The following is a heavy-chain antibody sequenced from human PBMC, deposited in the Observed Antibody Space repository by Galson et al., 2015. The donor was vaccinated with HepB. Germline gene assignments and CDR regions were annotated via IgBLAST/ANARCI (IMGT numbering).Heavy chain of an antibody. D-gene: IGHD6-13*01. CDR3: AKGWEAAAGTNGMDV. CDR2: ISGRGPTP. CDR1: GFTFSSYA. J-gene: IGHJ6*02. Sequence: SLRLSCAASGFTFSSYAMTGFRQAPPKGLEWVSPISGRGPTPYSADSMKARSPMSRDNSKTTWYLQMNSLRVEDTALYYCAKGWEAAAGTNGMDVWGQGTTVTVFS. V-gene: IGHV3-23*01.